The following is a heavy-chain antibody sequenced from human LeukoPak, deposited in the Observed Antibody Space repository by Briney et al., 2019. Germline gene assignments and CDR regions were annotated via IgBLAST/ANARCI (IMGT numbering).Heavy chain of an antibody. CDR1: GFTFGDSW. Sequence: QPGGSLRLSCAASGFTFGDSWMTWVRQAPGKGLEWVANIKEDGGEQYYVDSVKGRFTISRDNAKNSLYVQMNSLRGEGTAVYYRARGARGTASGYSWFASWGQGTLVTVSS. D-gene: IGHD3-22*01. V-gene: IGHV3-7*01. CDR3: ARGARGTASGYSWFAS. CDR2: IKEDGGEQ. J-gene: IGHJ5*01.